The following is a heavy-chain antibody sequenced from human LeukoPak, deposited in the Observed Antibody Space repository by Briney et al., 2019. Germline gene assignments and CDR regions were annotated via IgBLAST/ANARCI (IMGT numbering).Heavy chain of an antibody. Sequence: ASVKVSCKASGYTFTGYYMHWVRQAPGQGLEWMGWINPNSGGTNYAQKFQGRVTMTRDTSISTAYMELSRLRSDDTAVYYCARDLYAAYYYYYMDVWGKGTTVTISS. J-gene: IGHJ6*03. V-gene: IGHV1-2*02. CDR3: ARDLYAAYYYYYMDV. CDR2: INPNSGGT. D-gene: IGHD5/OR15-5a*01. CDR1: GYTFTGYY.